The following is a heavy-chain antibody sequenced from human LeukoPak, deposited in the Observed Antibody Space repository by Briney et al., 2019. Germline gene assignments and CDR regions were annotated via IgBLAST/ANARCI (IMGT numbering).Heavy chain of an antibody. CDR2: IYYSGRT. Sequence: SETLSLTCTVSGGPITSYYWSWIRQPPGKGLEWIGDIYYSGRTNYNPSLKSRVTISVDTSKNLFSLTLRSVTAADTAVYYCARRRFGELDYWGQGTLVTVSS. CDR1: GGPITSYY. V-gene: IGHV4-59*01. D-gene: IGHD3-10*01. J-gene: IGHJ4*02. CDR3: ARRRFGELDY.